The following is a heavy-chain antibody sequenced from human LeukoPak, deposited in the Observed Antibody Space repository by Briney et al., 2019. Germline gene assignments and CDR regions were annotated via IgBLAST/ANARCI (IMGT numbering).Heavy chain of an antibody. CDR2: IYYSGST. V-gene: IGHV4-59*08. D-gene: IGHD6-6*01. Sequence: SETLSLTCTVSGGSISSYYWSWIRQPPGKGLEWIGYIYYSGSTNYNPSLKSRVTISVDTSKNQFSLKLSSVTAADTAVYYCARRGSSSARPTMYYFDYWGQGTLVTVSS. CDR3: ARRGSSSARPTMYYFDY. J-gene: IGHJ4*02. CDR1: GGSISSYY.